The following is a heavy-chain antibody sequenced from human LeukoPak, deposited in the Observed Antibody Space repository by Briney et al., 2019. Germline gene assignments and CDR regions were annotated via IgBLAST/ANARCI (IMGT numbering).Heavy chain of an antibody. Sequence: SETLSLTCTVSGGSISSYYWSWIRQPPGKGLEWIGSIYHSGSTYYNPSLKSRVTISVDTSKNQFSLKLSSVTAADTAVYYCARDLGACPGSTSCYTDYYGMDVWGKGTTVTVSS. CDR3: ARDLGACPGSTSCYTDYYGMDV. V-gene: IGHV4-38-2*02. CDR1: GGSISSYY. CDR2: IYHSGST. J-gene: IGHJ6*04. D-gene: IGHD2-2*02.